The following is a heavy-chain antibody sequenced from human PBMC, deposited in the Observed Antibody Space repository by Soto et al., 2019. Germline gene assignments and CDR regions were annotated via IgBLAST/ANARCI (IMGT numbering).Heavy chain of an antibody. V-gene: IGHV1-58*02. Sequence: ASVKVSCKASGYTFTSYYMHWVRQAPGQGLEWIGRIVAGSGNTNYAQKFQERVTITRDMSTSTAYMELSSLRSEDTAVYYCAADFLSTTGTLPFDYWGQGTLVTVSS. CDR2: IVAGSGNT. J-gene: IGHJ4*02. CDR3: AADFLSTTGTLPFDY. D-gene: IGHD1-1*01. CDR1: GYTFTSYY.